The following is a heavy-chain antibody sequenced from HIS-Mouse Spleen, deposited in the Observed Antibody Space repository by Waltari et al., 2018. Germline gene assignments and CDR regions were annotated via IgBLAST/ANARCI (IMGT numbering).Heavy chain of an antibody. CDR1: GVSISSYS. Sequence: QVQLQESGPGLVKPSETLSLTCTVSGVSISSYSLSSLRQPAGKGLEWIGRIYTSGSTNYNPSLKSRVTMSVDTSKNQFSLKLSSVTAADTAVYYCAREGYSGSYYAFDIWGQGTMVTVSS. D-gene: IGHD1-26*01. V-gene: IGHV4-4*07. J-gene: IGHJ3*02. CDR3: AREGYSGSYYAFDI. CDR2: IYTSGST.